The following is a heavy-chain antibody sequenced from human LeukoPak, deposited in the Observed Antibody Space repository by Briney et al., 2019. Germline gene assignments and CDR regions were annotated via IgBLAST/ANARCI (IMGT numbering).Heavy chain of an antibody. CDR1: GYNFFTYG. D-gene: IGHD3-10*01. CDR2: IWYDGSNK. CDR3: SRLIRGFRALDY. J-gene: IGHJ4*02. V-gene: IGHV3-33*01. Sequence: PGRSLRLSCAPSGYNFFTYGMLWVRQAPGKGLEWVAVIWYDGSNKYYADSVKGRFTISRDNSKSTLSLQMNSLRAEDTAVYYCSRLIRGFRALDYWGQGTLVTVSS.